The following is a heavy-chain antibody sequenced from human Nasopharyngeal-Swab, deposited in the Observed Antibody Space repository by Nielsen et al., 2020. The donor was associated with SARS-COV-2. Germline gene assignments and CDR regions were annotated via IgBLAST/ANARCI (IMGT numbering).Heavy chain of an antibody. CDR3: AKDILPGRYDRTYDAFDI. J-gene: IGHJ3*02. D-gene: IGHD3-22*01. V-gene: IGHV3-30*18. CDR2: ISYDGSNK. Sequence: GESLKISCAASGFTFSSYGMHWVRQAPGKGLEWVAVISYDGSNKYYADSVKGRFTISRDNSKNTLYLQMNSLRAEDTAVYYCAKDILPGRYDRTYDAFDIWGQGTRVTVSS. CDR1: GFTFSSYG.